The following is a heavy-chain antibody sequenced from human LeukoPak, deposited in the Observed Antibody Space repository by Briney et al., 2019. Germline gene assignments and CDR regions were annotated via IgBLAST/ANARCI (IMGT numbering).Heavy chain of an antibody. Sequence: TGGSLRLSCAASGFTFSSYWMSWVRQAPGKGLEWVANIKQDGSEKYYVDSVKGRFTISRDNSKNTLYLQMSSLRAEDTALYYCARDYGDYGVDSWGQGTLASVSS. CDR2: IKQDGSEK. D-gene: IGHD4-17*01. CDR3: ARDYGDYGVDS. CDR1: GFTFSSYW. J-gene: IGHJ4*02. V-gene: IGHV3-7*01.